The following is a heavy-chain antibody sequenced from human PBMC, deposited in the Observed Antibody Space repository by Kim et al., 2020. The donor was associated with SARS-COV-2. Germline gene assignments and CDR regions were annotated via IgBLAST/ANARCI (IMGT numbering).Heavy chain of an antibody. Sequence: GGSLRLSCAASGFTFSSYAMHWVRQAPGKGLEWVAVISYDGSNKYYADSVKGRFTISRDNSKNTLYLQMNSLRAEDTAVYYCASPQAGSSGCLEDWGQGTLVTVSS. CDR3: ASPQAGSSGCLED. D-gene: IGHD6-19*01. CDR1: GFTFSSYA. V-gene: IGHV3-30-3*01. J-gene: IGHJ4*02. CDR2: ISYDGSNK.